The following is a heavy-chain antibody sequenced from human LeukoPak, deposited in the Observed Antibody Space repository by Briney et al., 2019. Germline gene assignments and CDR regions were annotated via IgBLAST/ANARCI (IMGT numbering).Heavy chain of an antibody. CDR1: GDSISSGGCY. D-gene: IGHD6-13*01. CDR2: IYYSGRT. Sequence: SQTLSLTCTVPGDSISSGGCYWSWIRQHPGTGLERIGYIYYSGRTFYNPSLKSRLTISVDTSKTQFSLKLSSVTAADTAVYFCARLRAASGSFDYWGQGTLVTVSS. V-gene: IGHV4-31*03. J-gene: IGHJ4*02. CDR3: ARLRAASGSFDY.